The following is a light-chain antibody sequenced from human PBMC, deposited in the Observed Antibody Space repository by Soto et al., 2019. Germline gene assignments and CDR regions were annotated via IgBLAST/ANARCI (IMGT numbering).Light chain of an antibody. Sequence: EKVMTQSPATLSVSPGERATLSCRASQSVSNNVAWYQHKPGQAPRLLIYGASTRATGIPARFSGSGSGTEFTLTISGLQSEDFAVYYCQQYYIWPPWTFGQGTKVEIK. J-gene: IGKJ1*01. CDR2: GAS. CDR3: QQYYIWPPWT. V-gene: IGKV3-15*01. CDR1: QSVSNN.